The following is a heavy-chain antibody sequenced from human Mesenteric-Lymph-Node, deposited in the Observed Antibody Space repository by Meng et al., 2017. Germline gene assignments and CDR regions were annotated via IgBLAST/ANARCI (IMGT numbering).Heavy chain of an antibody. CDR3: AKQALSPHFDY. CDR1: GFTFWSFA. Sequence: EVQLLESGGGLVQPGGSLRLSWSASGFTFWSFAMTWVRQAPGKGLGWVSAISGSGGTTYYADAVKGRFTISRDNSKNTLFLQVNSLRAEDMAVYYCAKQALSPHFDYWGQGTLVTVSS. CDR2: ISGSGGTT. V-gene: IGHV3-23*01. J-gene: IGHJ4*02.